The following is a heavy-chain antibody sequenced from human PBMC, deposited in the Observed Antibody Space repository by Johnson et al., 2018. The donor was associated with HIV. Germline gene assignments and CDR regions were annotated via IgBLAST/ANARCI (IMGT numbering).Heavy chain of an antibody. CDR3: AKDELGMGIGGAFDI. V-gene: IGHV3-30*18. CDR1: GFTFSSYG. J-gene: IGHJ3*02. CDR2: ISYDGSNK. D-gene: IGHD3-3*01. Sequence: QVQLVESGGGVVQPGRSLRLSSAASGFTFSSYGMHWVRQAPGKGLEWVAVISYDGSNKYYADSVKGRFTISRDNSKNTLYLQMNSLRAEDTAVYYCAKDELGMGIGGAFDIWGQGTMVTVSS.